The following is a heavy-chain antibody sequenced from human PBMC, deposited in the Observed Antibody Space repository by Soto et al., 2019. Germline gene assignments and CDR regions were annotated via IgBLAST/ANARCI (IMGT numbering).Heavy chain of an antibody. J-gene: IGHJ6*02. V-gene: IGHV4-59*01. CDR3: ANAGYRSGGSCYGMDV. D-gene: IGHD2-15*01. CDR2: IYYSGST. Sequence: PSETLSLTCTVSGGSISSYYWSWTRQPPGKGLEWIGYIYYSGSTNYNPSLKSRVTISVDTSKNQFSLKLSSVTAADTDVYYCANAGYRSGGSCYGMDVWGQGTTVTVSS. CDR1: GGSISSYY.